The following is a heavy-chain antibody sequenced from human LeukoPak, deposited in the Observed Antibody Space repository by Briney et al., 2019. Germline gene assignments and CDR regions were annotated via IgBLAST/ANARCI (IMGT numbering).Heavy chain of an antibody. CDR3: AKWAEEYYYDSSGYPDDAFDI. V-gene: IGHV3-23*01. CDR1: GFTFSSYA. J-gene: IGHJ3*02. CDR2: ISGSGGST. D-gene: IGHD3-22*01. Sequence: GGSLRLSCAASGFTFSSYAMSWVRQAPGKGLEWVSAISGSGGSTYYADSVKGRFTISRDNSKNTLYLQMNSLRAEDTAVYYCAKWAEEYYYDSSGYPDDAFDIWGQGTMVTVSS.